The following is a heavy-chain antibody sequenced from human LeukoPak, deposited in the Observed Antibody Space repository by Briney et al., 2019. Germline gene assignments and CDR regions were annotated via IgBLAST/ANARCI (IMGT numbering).Heavy chain of an antibody. D-gene: IGHD3-16*01. CDR3: AKRVGGVNNFDY. CDR2: ISVSGGLT. V-gene: IGHV3-23*01. J-gene: IGHJ4*02. CDR1: GFSFSSYA. Sequence: GGSLRLSCAASGFSFSSYAMGWVRQAPRKELEWVSSISVSGGLTYYADSLEGRFTISRDNSNNTLYLQMNSLRAEDTAVYYCAKRVGGVNNFDYWGQGTLVTVSS.